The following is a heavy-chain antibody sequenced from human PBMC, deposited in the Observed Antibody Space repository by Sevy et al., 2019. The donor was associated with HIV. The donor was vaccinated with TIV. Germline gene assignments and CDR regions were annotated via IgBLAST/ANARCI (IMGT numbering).Heavy chain of an antibody. CDR2: INPNSGGT. CDR3: ARESSSSSYYYYGMDV. V-gene: IGHV1-2*02. J-gene: IGHJ6*02. D-gene: IGHD6-6*01. CDR1: GYTFTGYY. Sequence: ASVKVSCKASGYTFTGYYMHWVRQAPGQGLEWMGWINPNSGGTNYAQKFQGRVTMTRDTSIGTAYMELSRLGSDDTAVYYCARESSSSSYYYYGMDVWGQGTTVTVSS.